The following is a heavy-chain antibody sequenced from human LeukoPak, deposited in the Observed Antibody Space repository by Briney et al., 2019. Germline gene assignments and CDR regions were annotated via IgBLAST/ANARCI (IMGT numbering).Heavy chain of an antibody. Sequence: PSETLSLTCTVSGDSVSSSTYYWGWIRQPPGKGLEWIGSIYHSGSTYYNPSLKSRVTISVDTSKNQFSLKLSSVTAADTAVYYCARVRGYRQTIFDYWGQGTLVTVSS. V-gene: IGHV4-39*07. CDR1: GDSVSSSTYY. CDR2: IYHSGST. CDR3: ARVRGYRQTIFDY. D-gene: IGHD5-18*01. J-gene: IGHJ4*02.